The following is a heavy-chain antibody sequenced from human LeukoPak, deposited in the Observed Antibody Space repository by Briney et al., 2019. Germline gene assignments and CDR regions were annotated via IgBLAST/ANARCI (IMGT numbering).Heavy chain of an antibody. CDR1: GFTFDDYA. V-gene: IGHV3-9*01. J-gene: IGHJ3*02. CDR2: ISWNSGSI. CDR3: ARPNSGFDI. Sequence: GGSLRLSCAASGFTFDDYAMHWVRQAPGKGLVWVSGISWNSGSIGYADSVKGRFTISRDNAKNSLYLQMNSLRAEDTAVYYCARPNSGFDIWGQGTIVTVS. D-gene: IGHD6-25*01.